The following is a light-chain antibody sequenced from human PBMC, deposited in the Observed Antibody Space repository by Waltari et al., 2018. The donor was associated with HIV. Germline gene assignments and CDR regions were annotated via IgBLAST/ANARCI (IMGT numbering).Light chain of an antibody. Sequence: DIQLTQSPAFLSASVGDRVTITCRASQGIKNYLAWYQQKPGKAPNLLIYSASTLQSGVPSRFSGSGSGTEFTLTISSLQAEDFATYWCQQLDPYPITFGQGTRLEIK. CDR2: SAS. V-gene: IGKV1-9*01. CDR3: QQLDPYPIT. CDR1: QGIKNY. J-gene: IGKJ5*01.